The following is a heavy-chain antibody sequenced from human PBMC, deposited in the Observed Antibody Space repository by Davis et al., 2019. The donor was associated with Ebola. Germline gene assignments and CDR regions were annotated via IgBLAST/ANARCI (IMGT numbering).Heavy chain of an antibody. D-gene: IGHD3-3*01. V-gene: IGHV3-21*01. CDR3: ARDTASLRFLVGYYGMDV. Sequence: PGGSLRLSCAASGFTFSSYSMNWVRQAPGKGLEWVSSISSSSSYIYYADSVKGRFTISRDNAKNSLYLQMNSLRAEDTAVYYCARDTASLRFLVGYYGMDVWGQGTTVTVSS. CDR2: ISSSSSYI. CDR1: GFTFSSYS. J-gene: IGHJ6*02.